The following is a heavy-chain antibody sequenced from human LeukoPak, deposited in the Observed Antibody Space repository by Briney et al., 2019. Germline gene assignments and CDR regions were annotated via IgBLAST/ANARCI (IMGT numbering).Heavy chain of an antibody. D-gene: IGHD3-22*01. CDR1: GYTFTDYW. CDR3: ARQYYYDSSGYYPLDY. J-gene: IGHJ4*02. Sequence: GESLKISCKGSGYTFTDYWIGWVRQMPGKGLEWMGIIYPGDSDTRYSPSFQGRVTMSADKSTSTAYLQWSSLKASDTAMYYCARQYYYDSSGYYPLDYWGQGTLVTVSS. CDR2: IYPGDSDT. V-gene: IGHV5-51*01.